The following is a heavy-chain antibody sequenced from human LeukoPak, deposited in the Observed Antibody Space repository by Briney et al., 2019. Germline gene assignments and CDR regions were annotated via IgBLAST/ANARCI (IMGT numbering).Heavy chain of an antibody. Sequence: ASVNVSCKASGYTFTGYYMHWVRQAPGQGLEWMGWINPNSGGTNYAQKFQGRVTMTRDTSISTAYMELSRLRSDDTAVYYCARERLDIVATIDYWGQGTLVTVSS. J-gene: IGHJ4*02. CDR1: GYTFTGYY. D-gene: IGHD5-12*01. CDR2: INPNSGGT. CDR3: ARERLDIVATIDY. V-gene: IGHV1-2*02.